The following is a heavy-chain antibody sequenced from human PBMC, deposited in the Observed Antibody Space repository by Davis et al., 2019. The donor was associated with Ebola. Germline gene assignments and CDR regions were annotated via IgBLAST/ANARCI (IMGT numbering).Heavy chain of an antibody. J-gene: IGHJ4*02. CDR3: ARAVRYSVVVSRSSRKYYFDY. D-gene: IGHD2-2*01. V-gene: IGHV1-8*02. Sequence: ASVKVSCKASGYTFTNYYMHWVRQATGQGLEWMGWMNPNSGNTGYAQKFQGRVTMTRNTSISTAYMELNSLRSEDTAVYYCARAVRYSVVVSRSSRKYYFDYWGQGTLVTVSS. CDR1: GYTFTNYY. CDR2: MNPNSGNT.